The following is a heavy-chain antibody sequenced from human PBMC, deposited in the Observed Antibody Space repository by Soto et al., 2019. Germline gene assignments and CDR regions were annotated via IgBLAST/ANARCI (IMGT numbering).Heavy chain of an antibody. CDR2: ISAYNGNT. J-gene: IGHJ5*02. CDR3: ANSGYDSGFAP. CDR1: GFTFNSYG. D-gene: IGHD5-12*01. Sequence: GAPAKVCSKASGFTFNSYGSSWVQQAPEQGLEWMGWISAYNGNTNYAQKLQGRVTMTTDPSTSTAYMELRSLISDDTAVYHCANSGYDSGFAPGGQGSLVTVSS. V-gene: IGHV1-18*01.